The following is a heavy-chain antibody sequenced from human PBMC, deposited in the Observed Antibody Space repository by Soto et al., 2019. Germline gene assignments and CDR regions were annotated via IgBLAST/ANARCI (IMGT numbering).Heavy chain of an antibody. D-gene: IGHD3-16*01. CDR3: AKTLGESSGAAFDI. Sequence: QVQLVESGGGVVQPGRSLRLSCAASGFTFSSYGMHWVRQAPGKGLEWVAVISYDGSNKYYADSVKCRFTISRDNSMNTLDLQMNSLRAEDTAVYYCAKTLGESSGAAFDIWGQETMVPVS. J-gene: IGHJ3*02. CDR1: GFTFSSYG. CDR2: ISYDGSNK. V-gene: IGHV3-30*18.